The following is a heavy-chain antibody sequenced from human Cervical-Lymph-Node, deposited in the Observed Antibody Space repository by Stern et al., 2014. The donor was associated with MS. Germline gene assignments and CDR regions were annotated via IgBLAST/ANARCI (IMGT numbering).Heavy chain of an antibody. D-gene: IGHD5-12*01. CDR3: ARDSGPQGPYGFDY. CDR1: GRPIYNSDYY. V-gene: IGHV4-31*03. CDR2: IYYTGST. Sequence: QVQLQESGPGLVRPSQTLSLTCTVSGRPIYNSDYYWNWVRQSPGKGLEWIGFIYYTGSTYYNPSLKSRVTISVDTSKNQFSLKLDSVTDADTAVYYCARDSGPQGPYGFDYWGQGALVTVSS. J-gene: IGHJ4*02.